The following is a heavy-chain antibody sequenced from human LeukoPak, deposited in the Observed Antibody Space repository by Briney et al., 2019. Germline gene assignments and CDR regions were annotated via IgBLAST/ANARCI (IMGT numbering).Heavy chain of an antibody. D-gene: IGHD3-3*01. V-gene: IGHV4-38-2*01. Sequence: PSETLSLTCAVSGYSISSGYYWGWIRQPPGKGLEWIGSIYHSGSTYYNPSLKSRVTISVDTSKNPFSLKLSSVTAADTAVYYCARQSIFGVVIMDYWGQGTLVTVSS. CDR2: IYHSGST. J-gene: IGHJ4*02. CDR3: ARQSIFGVVIMDY. CDR1: GYSISSGYY.